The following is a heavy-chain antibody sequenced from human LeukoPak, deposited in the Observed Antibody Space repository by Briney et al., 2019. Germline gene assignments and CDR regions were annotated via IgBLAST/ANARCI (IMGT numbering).Heavy chain of an antibody. Sequence: GGSLRLSCAASGFTFSSYGMHWVRQAPGTGLEWVAVIWYDGSNKYYADSVKGRFTISSDNSKNTLYLQMNSLRAEDTAVYYCAREERSGWYKIDYWGQGTLVTVSS. J-gene: IGHJ4*02. V-gene: IGHV3-33*01. CDR3: AREERSGWYKIDY. CDR2: IWYDGSNK. D-gene: IGHD6-19*01. CDR1: GFTFSSYG.